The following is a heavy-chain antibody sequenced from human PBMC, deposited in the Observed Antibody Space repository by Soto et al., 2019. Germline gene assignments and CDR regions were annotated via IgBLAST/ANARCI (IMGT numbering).Heavy chain of an antibody. CDR2: IIPILGIA. Sequence: QVQLVQSGAEVKKPGSSVKVSCKASGGTFSSYTISWVRQAPGQGLEWMGRIIPILGIANYAQKFQGRVTITADKYTSTAYMELSSLRSEDTAVYYCATTYSGSYSSFDYWGQGTLVTVSS. D-gene: IGHD1-26*01. J-gene: IGHJ4*02. CDR1: GGTFSSYT. CDR3: ATTYSGSYSSFDY. V-gene: IGHV1-69*02.